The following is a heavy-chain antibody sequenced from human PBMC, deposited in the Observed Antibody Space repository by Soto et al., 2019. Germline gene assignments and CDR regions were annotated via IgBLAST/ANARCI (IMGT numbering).Heavy chain of an antibody. CDR2: ISGSGGST. V-gene: IGHV3-23*01. CDR3: AKGLSGLVTAFDI. CDR1: GFTFSSYA. Sequence: LRLSCAASGFTFSSYAMSWVRQAPGKGLEWVSAISGSGGSTYYADSVKGRFTIARDNSKNTLYLQMNSLRAEDTAVYYCAKGLSGLVTAFDIWGQGTMVTVSS. J-gene: IGHJ3*02. D-gene: IGHD6-25*01.